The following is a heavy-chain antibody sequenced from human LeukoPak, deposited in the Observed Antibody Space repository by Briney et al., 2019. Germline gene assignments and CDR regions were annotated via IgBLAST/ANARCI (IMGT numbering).Heavy chain of an antibody. CDR2: ISSSGSTI. V-gene: IGHV3-48*04. D-gene: IGHD6-13*01. CDR1: GFTFSSYS. CDR3: ATTDLYSSSWSGDLFVY. Sequence: GGSLRLSCAASGFTFSSYSMNWVRQAPGKGLEWVSYISSSGSTIYYADSVKGRFTISRDNAKNSLYLQMNSLRAEDTAVYYCATTDLYSSSWSGDLFVYWGQGTLVTVSS. J-gene: IGHJ4*02.